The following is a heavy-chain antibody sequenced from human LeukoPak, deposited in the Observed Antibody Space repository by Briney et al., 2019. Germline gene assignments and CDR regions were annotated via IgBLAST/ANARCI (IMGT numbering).Heavy chain of an antibody. V-gene: IGHV1-46*01. D-gene: IGHD3-22*01. CDR3: ARDAPGSYYDSSDYYPDY. Sequence: ASVKVSCKASGYTFTSYYMHWVRQAPGQGLEWMGIINPSGGSTSYAQKFQGRVTMTRDTSTSTVYMELSSLRSEDTAVYYCARDAPGSYYDSSDYYPDYWGQGTLVTVSS. CDR2: INPSGGST. CDR1: GYTFTSYY. J-gene: IGHJ4*02.